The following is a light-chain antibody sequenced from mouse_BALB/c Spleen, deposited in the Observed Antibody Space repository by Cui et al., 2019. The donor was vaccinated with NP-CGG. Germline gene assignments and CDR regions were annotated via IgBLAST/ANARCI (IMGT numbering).Light chain of an antibody. CDR2: GIN. CDR3: ALWYSNHWV. J-gene: IGLJ1*01. V-gene: IGLV1*01. CDR1: TGAVTISYY. Sequence: QAVVTQESACTTSPAETVTRTCRSSTGAVTISYYANWVQEKPDHLFTGLIGGINNRTPGVPARFSGSLIGDKAAFTITGAQTEDEAIYFCALWYSNHWVFGGGTKLTVL.